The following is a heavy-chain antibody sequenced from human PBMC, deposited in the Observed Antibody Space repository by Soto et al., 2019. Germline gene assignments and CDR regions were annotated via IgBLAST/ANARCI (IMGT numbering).Heavy chain of an antibody. V-gene: IGHV3-30-3*01. J-gene: IGHJ4*02. CDR2: ISYDGSNK. CDR3: ARDISGSIDY. CDR1: GFTFSRYP. D-gene: IGHD6-19*01. Sequence: QVQLVESGGGVVQPGRSLGLSCAASGFTFSRYPIHWVRQAPGKGLEWVAVISYDGSNKYYADSVKGRFTISRDNSKNTLYLQMNSRRAEDTAVYYCARDISGSIDYWGQGTLVTVSS.